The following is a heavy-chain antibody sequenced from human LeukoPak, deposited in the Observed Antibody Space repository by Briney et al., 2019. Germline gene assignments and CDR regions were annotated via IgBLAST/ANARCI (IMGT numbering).Heavy chain of an antibody. CDR3: AKDPFSPPTTVTTDY. CDR2: ISGSGGST. V-gene: IGHV3-23*01. D-gene: IGHD4-11*01. Sequence: GGSLRLSCAASGFTFSSYAMSWVRQAPGKGLEWVSAISGSGGSTYYADSVKGRFTFSRDNSKNTLYLQMNSLRAEDTAVYYCAKDPFSPPTTVTTDYWGQGTLVTVSS. J-gene: IGHJ4*02. CDR1: GFTFSSYA.